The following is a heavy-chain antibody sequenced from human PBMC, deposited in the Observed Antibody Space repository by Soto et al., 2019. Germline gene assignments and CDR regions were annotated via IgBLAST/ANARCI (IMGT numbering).Heavy chain of an antibody. V-gene: IGHV4-31*03. Sequence: QVQLQESGPGLVKPSQTLSLTCTVSGGSIINGDTYLNWIRQHPEKGLEWMGYINYRGTTNYNPALKSRILLSIDTSKNQFSLRLPSVTAADTAVYYCARDAPGVAPYWGQGTLVTVSS. CDR1: GGSIINGDTY. D-gene: IGHD2-15*01. CDR2: INYRGTT. J-gene: IGHJ4*02. CDR3: ARDAPGVAPY.